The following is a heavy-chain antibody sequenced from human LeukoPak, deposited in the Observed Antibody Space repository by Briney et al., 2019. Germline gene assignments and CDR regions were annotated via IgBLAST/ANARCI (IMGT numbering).Heavy chain of an antibody. CDR1: GYTFTSYG. CDR2: ISVYNGNI. CDR3: ARDAPSVAVAGGPDY. V-gene: IGHV1-18*01. D-gene: IGHD6-19*01. J-gene: IGHJ4*02. Sequence: GASVKVSCKASGYTFTSYGISWVRQAPGQGLKWMGWISVYNGNIHYAQKLQGRVTMTTDTFTSTAYMELRSLTSDDTAIYYCARDAPSVAVAGGPDYWGQGTLVSVSS.